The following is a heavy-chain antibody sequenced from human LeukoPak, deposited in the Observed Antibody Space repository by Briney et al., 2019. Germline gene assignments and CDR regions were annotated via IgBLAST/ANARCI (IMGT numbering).Heavy chain of an antibody. D-gene: IGHD3-10*01. CDR2: IYCSGST. Sequence: SETLSLTCTVSGGSISSYYWSWIRKPPGTGLEVPGNIYCSGSTNYNPSLKSRVTISVDTSKNQFSLKLSSVTAADTDVYYCERRVPTMVRGKSAFDIWGQGTMVTVSS. J-gene: IGHJ3*02. V-gene: IGHV4-59*01. CDR3: ERRVPTMVRGKSAFDI. CDR1: GGSISSYY.